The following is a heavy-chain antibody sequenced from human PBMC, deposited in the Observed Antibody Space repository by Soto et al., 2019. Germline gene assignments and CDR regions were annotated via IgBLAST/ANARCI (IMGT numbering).Heavy chain of an antibody. CDR3: ARNRYGGYDFDF. CDR2: VSHSGST. Sequence: QVQLQESGPGLVKPSWTLSLTCAGSSGSITSSNWWSWVRQPPGKGLEWIGEVSHSGSTNYIPSLKSRVTISVDKSRNQFSLRLNSVTAADTAVYYCARNRYGGYDFDFWGQGTLVTVSS. J-gene: IGHJ4*02. V-gene: IGHV4-4*02. CDR1: SGSITSSNW. D-gene: IGHD5-12*01.